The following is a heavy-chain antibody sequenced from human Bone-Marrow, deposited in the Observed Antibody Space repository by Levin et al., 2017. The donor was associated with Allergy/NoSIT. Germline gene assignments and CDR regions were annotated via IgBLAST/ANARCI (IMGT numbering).Heavy chain of an antibody. D-gene: IGHD2-21*01. CDR1: GDSISRFY. CDR3: ARATRGSLIYYFDY. CDR2: GYYSGHT. Sequence: SETLSLTCSVSGDSISRFYWGWIRQPPGGGLEWIGNGYYSGHTNYNPSLKSLVTTLVDTSTNQLSLKLSSVTAADTAVYYCARATRGSLIYYFDYWGQGTRVTVSS. J-gene: IGHJ4*02. V-gene: IGHV4-59*01.